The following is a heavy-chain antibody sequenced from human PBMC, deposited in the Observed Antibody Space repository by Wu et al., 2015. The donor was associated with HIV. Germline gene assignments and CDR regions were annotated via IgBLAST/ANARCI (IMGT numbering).Heavy chain of an antibody. CDR2: ISDYERNI. CDR1: GYNFNGFG. V-gene: IGHV1-18*01. D-gene: IGHD3-16*01. J-gene: IGHJ3*02. Sequence: QVQLVQSGIEVKKSGASVKVSCKASGYNFNGFGIIWVRQAPGQGLEWMGWISDYERNIHYGQKFRGRLTLTADTVTSTAFMDLRNLRSDDTAVYYCMRGARGMPKGAFDIWGQGTLVIVSS. CDR3: MRGARGMPKGAFDI.